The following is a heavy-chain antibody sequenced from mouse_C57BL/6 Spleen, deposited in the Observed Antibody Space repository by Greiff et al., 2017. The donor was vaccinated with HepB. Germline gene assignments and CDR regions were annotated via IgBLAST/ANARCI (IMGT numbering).Heavy chain of an antibody. CDR3: ARLIYDGYYVDAMDY. CDR1: GYTFTSYW. Sequence: VKLQQSGAELVKPGASVKLSCKASGYTFTSYWMHWVKQRPGQGLEWIGMIHPNSGSTNYNEKFKSKATLTVDKSSSTAYMQLSSLTSEDSAVYYCARLIYDGYYVDAMDYWGQGTSVTVSS. J-gene: IGHJ4*01. CDR2: IHPNSGST. D-gene: IGHD2-3*01. V-gene: IGHV1-64*01.